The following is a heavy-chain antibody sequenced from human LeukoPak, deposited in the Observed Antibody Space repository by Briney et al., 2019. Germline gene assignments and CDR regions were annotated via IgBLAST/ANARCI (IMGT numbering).Heavy chain of an antibody. Sequence: GGSLRLSCAASGFTFSSYWMSWVRQAPGKGLEWVANIKQDGSEKYYVDSVKGRFTISRDNAKNSLYLQMNSLRAEDTAVYYCARGGRAVTMVRGEDYWGQGTLVTVSS. CDR2: IKQDGSEK. V-gene: IGHV3-7*01. D-gene: IGHD3-10*01. J-gene: IGHJ4*02. CDR1: GFTFSSYW. CDR3: ARGGRAVTMVRGEDY.